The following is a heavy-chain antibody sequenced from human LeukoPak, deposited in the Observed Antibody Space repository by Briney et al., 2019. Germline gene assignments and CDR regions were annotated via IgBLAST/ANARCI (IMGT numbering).Heavy chain of an antibody. J-gene: IGHJ5*02. D-gene: IGHD2/OR15-2a*01. CDR2: ISGSGGRT. CDR1: GFTFSSYV. Sequence: PGGSLRLSCAASGFTFSSYVMSWVRQAPGKGLEWVSGISGSGGRTYYADSVKGRFTISRDNSKNTLYLQMNSLRAEDTAVYYCAKVTFEGVDPWGQGTLVTASS. V-gene: IGHV3-23*01. CDR3: AKVTFEGVDP.